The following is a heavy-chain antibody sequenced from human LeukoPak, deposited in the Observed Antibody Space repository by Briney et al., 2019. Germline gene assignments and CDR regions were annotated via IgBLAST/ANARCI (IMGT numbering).Heavy chain of an antibody. Sequence: GGSLRLSCAAPGFAFRSYTMSWVRQAPGKGLEWVSSISGSSDNTYYADSVKGRFTISRDNAKNSLYLQMNSLRAEDTAVYYCAREGTYCSSTSCPGAYWGQGTLVTVSS. CDR2: ISGSSDNT. J-gene: IGHJ1*01. V-gene: IGHV3-21*01. D-gene: IGHD2-2*01. CDR3: AREGTYCSSTSCPGAY. CDR1: GFAFRSYT.